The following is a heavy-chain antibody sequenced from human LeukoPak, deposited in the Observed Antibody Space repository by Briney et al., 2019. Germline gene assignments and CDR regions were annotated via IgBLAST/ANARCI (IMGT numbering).Heavy chain of an antibody. V-gene: IGHV4-59*08. CDR3: ARLSGMVYVL. J-gene: IGHJ4*02. CDR1: GGSISTYY. Sequence: SETLSLTCTVSGGSISTYYWSWIRQPPGKGLEYIGYIYYSVSTNYNTSLKSRVTISVDPSKNQFSLKLSSVTAADTAVYYCARLSGMVYVLWGQGALVTVSS. CDR2: IYYSVST. D-gene: IGHD2-8*01.